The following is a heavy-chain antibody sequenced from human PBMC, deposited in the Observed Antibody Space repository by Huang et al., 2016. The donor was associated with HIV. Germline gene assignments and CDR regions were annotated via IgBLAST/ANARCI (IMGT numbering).Heavy chain of an antibody. CDR3: VRIGYGENSYGSGYFDP. D-gene: IGHD4-17*01. Sequence: EVQLVESGGGLVKPGGSLRLSCAASGFTLTTFSMNWVRPAPGRGRQGVASINVPGTHILDEDSVEGRFTISKDNTRNSLYLQWNRLRAEDTAVYYCVRIGYGENSYGSGYFDPWGQGTLVAVSS. V-gene: IGHV3-21*01. CDR2: INVPGTHI. CDR1: GFTLTTFS. J-gene: IGHJ5*02.